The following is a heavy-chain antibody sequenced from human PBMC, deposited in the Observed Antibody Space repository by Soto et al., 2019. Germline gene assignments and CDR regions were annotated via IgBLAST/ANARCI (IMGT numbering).Heavy chain of an antibody. V-gene: IGHV4-30-4*01. J-gene: IGHJ4*02. CDR3: AARRDYYDSSGYSFDY. D-gene: IGHD3-22*01. CDR2: IYYSGST. Sequence: PSETLSLTCTVSGGSIRSGDYYWSWIRQPPGKGLEWIGYIYYSGSTYYNPPLKSRVTISVDTSKNQFSLKLSSVTAADTAVYYCAARRDYYDSSGYSFDYWGQGTLVTVPQ. CDR1: GGSIRSGDYY.